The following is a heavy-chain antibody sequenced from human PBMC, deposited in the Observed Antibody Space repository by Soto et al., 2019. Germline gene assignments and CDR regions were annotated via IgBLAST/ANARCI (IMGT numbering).Heavy chain of an antibody. Sequence: GGSLRLSCAASGFTFSSYGMHWVRQAPGKGLEWVAVISYDGSNKYYADSVKGRFTISRDNSKNTLYLQMNSLRAEDTAVYYCAKDIRIVVNIRQFDYWGQGTLVTVSS. CDR2: ISYDGSNK. D-gene: IGHD3-3*01. CDR1: GFTFSSYG. J-gene: IGHJ4*02. V-gene: IGHV3-30*18. CDR3: AKDIRIVVNIRQFDY.